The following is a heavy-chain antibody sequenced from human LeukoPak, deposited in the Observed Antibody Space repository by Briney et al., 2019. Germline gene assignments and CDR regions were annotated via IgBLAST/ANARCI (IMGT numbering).Heavy chain of an antibody. J-gene: IGHJ3*02. D-gene: IGHD3-10*01. V-gene: IGHV7-4-1*02. CDR1: GYTFTSYA. Sequence: GASVKVSCKASGYTFTSYAMNWVRQAPGQGLEWMGWINTNTGNPTYAQGFTGRFVFSLDTSVSTAYLQISSLKAEDTAVYYCARDVYYYGSGSKNAFDIWGQGTMVTVSS. CDR2: INTNTGNP. CDR3: ARDVYYYGSGSKNAFDI.